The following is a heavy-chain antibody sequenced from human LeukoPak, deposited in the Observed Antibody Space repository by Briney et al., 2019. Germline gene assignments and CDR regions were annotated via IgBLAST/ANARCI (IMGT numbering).Heavy chain of an antibody. CDR3: ARDRVGVGGNGWEN. CDR2: MNPNNGNT. D-gene: IGHD6-19*01. CDR1: GYTLTSYD. Sequence: GASVKVSCKASGYTLTSYDINWVRQVTGQGLEWMGWMNPNNGNTGYVQKFQGRVTMTRDTSIGTAYMELSSLRSEDTAVYYCARDRVGVGGNGWENWGQGTLVTVSS. J-gene: IGHJ4*02. V-gene: IGHV1-8*01.